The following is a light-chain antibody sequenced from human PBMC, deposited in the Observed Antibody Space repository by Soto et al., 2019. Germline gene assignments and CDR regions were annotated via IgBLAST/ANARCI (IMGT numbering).Light chain of an antibody. V-gene: IGKV1-5*03. J-gene: IGKJ4*01. Sequence: DIQMTQSPSTLSASVGDRVTITCRASHSLSSWLAWYQQKPGKVPKLLIFGASSLDSGVPSRFSGSGSGTEFTLTISSLQPDDFATYYCQQYNGDSGVTFGGGTKVESK. CDR2: GAS. CDR3: QQYNGDSGVT. CDR1: HSLSSW.